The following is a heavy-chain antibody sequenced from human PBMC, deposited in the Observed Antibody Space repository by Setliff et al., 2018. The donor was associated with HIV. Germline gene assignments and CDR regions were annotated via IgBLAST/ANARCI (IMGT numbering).Heavy chain of an antibody. CDR3: ARRAAGGSSPNDYMDV. CDR2: IIPIFGTA. D-gene: IGHD6-6*01. Sequence: SVKVSCKASGGTFSSYAISWVRQAPGQGLEWMGRIIPIFGTANYAQKFQGRVTITADKSTSTAYMELSSLRSEDTAVYYRARRAAGGSSPNDYMDVWGKGTTVTVSS. CDR1: GGTFSSYA. V-gene: IGHV1-69*06. J-gene: IGHJ6*03.